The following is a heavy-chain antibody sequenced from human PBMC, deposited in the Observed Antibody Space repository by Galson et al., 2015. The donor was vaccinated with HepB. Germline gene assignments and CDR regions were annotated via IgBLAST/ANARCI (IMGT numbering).Heavy chain of an antibody. Sequence: SGAEVKKPGESLRISCKGSGYSFTTNWITWVRQMPRKGLEWMGRIDPRDSYTNYNPSFEGHVTISVDKSISTAYLQWASLKASDTAMYYCARHVLPYTSGWYGYFDFWGQGTLVTVSS. V-gene: IGHV5-10-1*01. CDR3: ARHVLPYTSGWYGYFDF. D-gene: IGHD6-19*01. CDR2: IDPRDSYT. J-gene: IGHJ4*02. CDR1: GYSFTTNW.